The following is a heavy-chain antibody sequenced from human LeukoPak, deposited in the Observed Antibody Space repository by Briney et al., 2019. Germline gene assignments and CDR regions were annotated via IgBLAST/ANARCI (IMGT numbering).Heavy chain of an antibody. J-gene: IGHJ5*02. V-gene: IGHV3-30*04. CDR3: AREPSSNFNWFGP. CDR2: ISYDGSNK. Sequence: RGFPRHSCAASGFTLSSYPNQGVRQAPGKGLEGVVVISYDGSNKYYADSVKGRFTISRDNSKNTLYLQMNSLRAEDTAVYYCAREPSSNFNWFGPWGQGTLVTVSA. D-gene: IGHD4-11*01. CDR1: GFTLSSYP.